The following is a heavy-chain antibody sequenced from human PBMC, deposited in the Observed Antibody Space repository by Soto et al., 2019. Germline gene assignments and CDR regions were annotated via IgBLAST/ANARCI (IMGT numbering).Heavy chain of an antibody. J-gene: IGHJ4*02. Sequence: GGSLRLSCATSGFTFSDYYMSWIRQAPGKGLEWVSYIGTRGNTKYYADSVRGRFTISRDNAKNSLYLQMNSLRADDTAVYYCARDGTEYYGEYYDYWGQGIPVTVSS. D-gene: IGHD4-17*01. V-gene: IGHV3-11*01. CDR3: ARDGTEYYGEYYDY. CDR1: GFTFSDYY. CDR2: IGTRGNTK.